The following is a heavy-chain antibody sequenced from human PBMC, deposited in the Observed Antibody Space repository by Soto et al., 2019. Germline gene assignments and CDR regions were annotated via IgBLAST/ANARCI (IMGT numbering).Heavy chain of an antibody. Sequence: GRLSRACATPLITFSNFAICLVRPGPWKGLERVPAIRYGGGTTYYADSVKGRFTISGDNYKNTLYLQMNSLRAEDTAVYYCAKNPGYYYDSTGYHFDYWGQGTLVTVAS. CDR1: LITFSNFA. V-gene: IGHV3-23*01. CDR3: AKNPGYYYDSTGYHFDY. CDR2: IRYGGGTT. D-gene: IGHD3-22*01. J-gene: IGHJ4*02.